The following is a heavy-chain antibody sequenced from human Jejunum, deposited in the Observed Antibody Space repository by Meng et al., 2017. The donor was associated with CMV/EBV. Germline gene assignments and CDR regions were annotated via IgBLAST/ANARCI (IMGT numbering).Heavy chain of an antibody. V-gene: IGHV3-30*02. CDR2: LRYDGSNK. J-gene: IGHJ4*02. Sequence: GRLVESGGGVVQPGGSLTLSCEASGFTLSIYGMHWVRQAPGKGLEWVAFLRYDGSNKYYTESVRGRFTISRDNSKNTLYLQMNNLRVEDTAVYFCARRVEWSDCWGQGTLVTVSS. CDR3: ARRVEWSDC. CDR1: GFTLSIYG. D-gene: IGHD3-3*01.